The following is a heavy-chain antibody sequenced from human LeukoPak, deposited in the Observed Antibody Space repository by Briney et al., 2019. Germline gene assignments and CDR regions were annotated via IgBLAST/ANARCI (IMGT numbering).Heavy chain of an antibody. CDR1: GGSITEYF. V-gene: IGHV4-59*01. CDR2: IYYDGST. Sequence: SETLSLTCTVSGGSITEYFWSWIRQSPGKGLECIGYIYYDGSTNYNPSLKSRPTISVDMSKNQFSLKLRSVTAADTAMYYCAKMFSGTLGFWGQGTLVTVSS. CDR3: AKMFSGTLGF. D-gene: IGHD1-26*01. J-gene: IGHJ4*02.